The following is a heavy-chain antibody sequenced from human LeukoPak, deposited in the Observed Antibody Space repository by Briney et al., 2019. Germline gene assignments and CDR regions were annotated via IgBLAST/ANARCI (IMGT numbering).Heavy chain of an antibody. V-gene: IGHV1-69*05. CDR1: GGTFSSYA. J-gene: IGHJ4*02. CDR2: ITPIFGTA. Sequence: SVKVSCKASGGTFSSYAISWVRQAPGQGLEWMGGITPIFGTANYAQKLQGRVTMTTDTSTSTAYMELRSLRSDDTAVYYCARLRYCSGGSCYLFDYWGQGTLVTVSS. CDR3: ARLRYCSGGSCYLFDY. D-gene: IGHD2-15*01.